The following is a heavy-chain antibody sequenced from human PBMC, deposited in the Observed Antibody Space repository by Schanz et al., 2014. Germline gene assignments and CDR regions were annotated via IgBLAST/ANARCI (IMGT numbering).Heavy chain of an antibody. V-gene: IGHV1-46*01. CDR2: INPSGGST. D-gene: IGHD6-13*01. CDR1: GYTFTSDS. Sequence: QVQLVQSGAEVKKPGASVKVSCKASGYTFTSDSMHWVRQAPGQGLEWMGMINPSGGSTTYAQKFQGRVTMTTDTSTSTAYMELRSLRSDDTAVYYCARDNLVSSSWYNYYGMDVWGQGTTVTVSS. CDR3: ARDNLVSSSWYNYYGMDV. J-gene: IGHJ6*02.